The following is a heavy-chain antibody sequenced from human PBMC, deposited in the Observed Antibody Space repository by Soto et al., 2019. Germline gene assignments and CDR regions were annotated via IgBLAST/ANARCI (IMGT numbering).Heavy chain of an antibody. CDR1: GYTFTGYY. J-gene: IGHJ5*02. D-gene: IGHD3-3*01. CDR2: INPNSGGT. V-gene: IGHV1-2*04. CDR3: ARVFDDGDFAFDP. Sequence: ASVKVSCKASGYTFTGYYMHWVRQAPGQGLEWMGWINPNSGGTNYAQKFQGWVTVTRDTSISTAYMELSRLRSDDTAVYYCARVFDDGDFAFDPWGQGTLVTVSS.